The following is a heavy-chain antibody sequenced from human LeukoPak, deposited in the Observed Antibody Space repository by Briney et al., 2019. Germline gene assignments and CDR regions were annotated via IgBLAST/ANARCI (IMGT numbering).Heavy chain of an antibody. CDR1: GLTVSSNY. D-gene: IGHD4-23*01. CDR3: ARRPDYGGTPTFDY. Sequence: GGSLRLSCAASGLTVSSNYMSWVRQAPGKGLEWVSVIYSDGSTYYADSVKGRFTISRDNSKNTLYLQMNSLRAEDTAVYFCARRPDYGGTPTFDYWGQGTLVTVSS. J-gene: IGHJ4*02. CDR2: IYSDGST. V-gene: IGHV3-66*01.